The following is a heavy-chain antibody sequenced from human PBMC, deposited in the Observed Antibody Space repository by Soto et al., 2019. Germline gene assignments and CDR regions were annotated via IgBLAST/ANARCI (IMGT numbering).Heavy chain of an antibody. D-gene: IGHD4-17*01. CDR2: IGTLHDT. Sequence: GGSLRLSCEASGFTFRDFDIYWVRQAAGEGLECASGIGTLHDTYYAASVQGRFTISRDNARGSVYLQMNSLTADDTALYFCARGRSKDFTSTTPPSFDPWGQGVLVTVSS. J-gene: IGHJ5*02. V-gene: IGHV3-13*01. CDR3: ARGRSKDFTSTTPPSFDP. CDR1: GFTFRDFD.